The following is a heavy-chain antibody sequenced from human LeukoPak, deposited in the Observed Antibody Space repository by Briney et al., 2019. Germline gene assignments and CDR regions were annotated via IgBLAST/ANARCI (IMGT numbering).Heavy chain of an antibody. J-gene: IGHJ3*02. D-gene: IGHD3-22*01. CDR1: GFIFSSYG. CDR3: ARGRGGYYDSSGYYYVSAFDI. Sequence: GGSLRLSCAGSGFIFSSYGMSWVRQAPGKGLEWVANIKQDRSEKYYVDSVKGRFTISRDNAKNSLYLQMNSLRAEDTAVYYCARGRGGYYDSSGYYYVSAFDIWGQGTMVTVSS. CDR2: IKQDRSEK. V-gene: IGHV3-7*01.